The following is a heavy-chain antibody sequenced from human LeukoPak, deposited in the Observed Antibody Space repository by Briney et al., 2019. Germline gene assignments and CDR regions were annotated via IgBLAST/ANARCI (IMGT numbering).Heavy chain of an antibody. D-gene: IGHD6-13*01. CDR2: INHSGST. V-gene: IGHV4-34*01. J-gene: IGHJ4*01. CDR1: GGSFSGYY. Sequence: SETLSLTCAVYGGSFSGYYWSWIRQPPGKGLEWIGEINHSGSTNYNPSLKSRVTISVDTSKNQFSLKRSSVTAADTAVYYCARKPVSSSPDYWGQGTLVTVSS. CDR3: ARKPVSSSPDY.